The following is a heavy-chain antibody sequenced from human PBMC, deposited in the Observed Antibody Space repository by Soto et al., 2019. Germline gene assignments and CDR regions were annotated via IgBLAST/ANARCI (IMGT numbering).Heavy chain of an antibody. CDR1: GFTFSNAW. V-gene: IGHV3-15*01. J-gene: IGHJ5*02. CDR2: IKSKTDGGTT. CDR3: TTDKKRTGLLEWLTFGP. D-gene: IGHD3-3*01. Sequence: GGSLRLSCAASGFTFSNAWMSWVRQAPGKGLEWVSRIKSKTDGGTTDYAAPVKGRFTISRDDSKNTLYLQMSSLKTEDTAVYYCTTDKKRTGLLEWLTFGPWGQGTPVTVSS.